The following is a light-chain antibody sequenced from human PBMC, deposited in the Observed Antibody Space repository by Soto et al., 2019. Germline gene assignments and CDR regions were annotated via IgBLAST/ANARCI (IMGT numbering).Light chain of an antibody. J-gene: IGLJ1*01. Sequence: QSVLTQPPSVSGAPGRRVTISCTGSSSNIGAGYGVHWYQQLPGTAPKLLIYGDNNRPSGVPDRFSGSKSGTSVSLAITGLQDEDEADYYCQSYDSSLSGDVFGTGTKVTVL. CDR2: GDN. CDR3: QSYDSSLSGDV. V-gene: IGLV1-40*01. CDR1: SSNIGAGYG.